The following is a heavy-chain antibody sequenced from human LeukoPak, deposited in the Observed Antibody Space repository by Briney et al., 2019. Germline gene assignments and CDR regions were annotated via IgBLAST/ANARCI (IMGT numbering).Heavy chain of an antibody. CDR1: GGPFSGYY. V-gene: IGHV4-34*01. Sequence: PSETLSLTCAVYGGPFSGYYWSWIRQPPGKGLEWIGEINHSGNTNYNPSLKSRVTISVDTSKNQFSLKLSSVTAADTSMYYCERTETNRLFIVHVWGKGTTVT. CDR2: INHSGNT. D-gene: IGHD3-16*02. J-gene: IGHJ6*01. CDR3: ERTETNRLFIVHV.